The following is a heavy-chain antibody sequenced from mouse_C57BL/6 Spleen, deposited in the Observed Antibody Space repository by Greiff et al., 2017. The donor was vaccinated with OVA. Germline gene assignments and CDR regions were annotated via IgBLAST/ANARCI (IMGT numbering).Heavy chain of an antibody. CDR2: IRYDGSN. Sequence: EVQRVESGPGLVKPSQSLSLTCSVTGYSITSGYYWNWIRQFPGNKLEWMGYIRYDGSNNYNPSLKNRISITRDTSKNQFFLKLHSVTTEDTATYYCASPGSSYDWFAYWGQGTLVTVSA. J-gene: IGHJ3*01. CDR1: GYSITSGYY. V-gene: IGHV3-6*01. CDR3: ASPGSSYDWFAY. D-gene: IGHD1-1*01.